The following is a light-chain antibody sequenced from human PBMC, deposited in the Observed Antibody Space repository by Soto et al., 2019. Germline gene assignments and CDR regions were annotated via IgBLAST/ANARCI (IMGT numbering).Light chain of an antibody. CDR1: QSVSSSY. CDR3: QQYSSAPPT. CDR2: GAS. Sequence: SVLTQSAGTLSLAPLEKGALAWGASQSVSSSYLAWYQQTPGQAPRLLIYGASSRATGIPDRFSGSGSGPDFTLTICRLGPEDFAVYYSQQYSSAPPTFGQGTKVDIK. J-gene: IGKJ1*01. V-gene: IGKV3-20*01.